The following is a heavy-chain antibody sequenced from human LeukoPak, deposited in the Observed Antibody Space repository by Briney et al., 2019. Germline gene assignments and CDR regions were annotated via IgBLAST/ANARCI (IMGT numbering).Heavy chain of an antibody. CDR2: INTNTGNP. D-gene: IGHD3-16*01. V-gene: IGHV7-4-1*02. CDR3: ARAPARLLGRLPLTPLDY. Sequence: ASVKVPCKASGYTFTSYATKWVRQAPGQGLEWMGWINTNTGNPTYAQGFTGRFVFSLDTSVSTAYLQISSLKAEDTAVYYCARAPARLLGRLPLTPLDYWGQGTLVTVSS. J-gene: IGHJ4*02. CDR1: GYTFTSYA.